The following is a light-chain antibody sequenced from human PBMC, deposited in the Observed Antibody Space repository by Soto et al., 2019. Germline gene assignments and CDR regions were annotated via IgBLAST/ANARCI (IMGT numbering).Light chain of an antibody. CDR1: SSDVGNYDL. CDR3: SSYAGSSIYV. J-gene: IGLJ1*01. CDR2: GVT. Sequence: QSALTQPASVSGSPGQSITISCTGTSSDVGNYDLVSWYQHHPGEAPKLMIYGVTKRPAGVPDRFSGSKSGNTASLTVSGLQTEDEAYYYCSSYAGSSIYVFGTGTKLTVL. V-gene: IGLV2-14*02.